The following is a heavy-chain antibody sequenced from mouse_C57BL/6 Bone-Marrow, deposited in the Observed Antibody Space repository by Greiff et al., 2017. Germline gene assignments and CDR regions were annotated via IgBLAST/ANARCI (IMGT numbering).Heavy chain of an antibody. CDR3: ARGYYGHWYFEV. Sequence: VQLQQSGAELARPGASVKLSCKASGYTFTSYGISWVKQRTGQGLEWIGEIYPRSGNTYYNEKFKGKATLTADKSSSTAYMDLRSLTSEDSAGYFCARGYYGHWYFEVWGTGTTVTFSS. D-gene: IGHD1-1*01. V-gene: IGHV1-81*01. J-gene: IGHJ1*03. CDR2: IYPRSGNT. CDR1: GYTFTSYG.